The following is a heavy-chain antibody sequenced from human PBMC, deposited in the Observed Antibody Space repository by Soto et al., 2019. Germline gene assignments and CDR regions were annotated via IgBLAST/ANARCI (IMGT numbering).Heavy chain of an antibody. Sequence: LRLSCSASGFTFSSYAMHWVRQAPGKGLEWVAVISYDGSNKYYADSVKGRFTISRDNSKNTLYLQMNSLRAEDTAVYYCARRSVAGGLFDYWGQGTLVTVSS. CDR3: ARRSVAGGLFDY. CDR1: GFTFSSYA. CDR2: ISYDGSNK. V-gene: IGHV3-30-3*01. D-gene: IGHD6-19*01. J-gene: IGHJ4*02.